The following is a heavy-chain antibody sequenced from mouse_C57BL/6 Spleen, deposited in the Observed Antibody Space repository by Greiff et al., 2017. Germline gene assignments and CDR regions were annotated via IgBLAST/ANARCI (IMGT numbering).Heavy chain of an antibody. J-gene: IGHJ1*03. CDR3: AYGSSHWYFDV. CDR2: IDPSDSET. Sequence: VQLQQSGAELVRPGSSVKLSCKASGYTFTSYWMHWVKQRPIQGLEWIGNIDPSDSETHYNQKFKDKATLTVDKSSSTAYMQLSSLTSEDSAVYYCAYGSSHWYFDVWGTGTTVTVSS. D-gene: IGHD1-1*01. CDR1: GYTFTSYW. V-gene: IGHV1-52*01.